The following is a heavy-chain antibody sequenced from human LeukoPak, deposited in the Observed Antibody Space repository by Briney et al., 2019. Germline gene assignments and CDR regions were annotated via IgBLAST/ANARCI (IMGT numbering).Heavy chain of an antibody. Sequence: ASVKVSCMASGYTLTELSMHWVRQAPGKGLEWMGGFDPEDGETIYAQKFQGRVTMTEDTSTDTAYMELSSLRSEDTAVYYCATSSPPYTSFDYWGQGTLVTVSS. J-gene: IGHJ4*02. CDR3: ATSSPPYTSFDY. V-gene: IGHV1-24*01. CDR2: FDPEDGET. D-gene: IGHD5-18*01. CDR1: GYTLTELS.